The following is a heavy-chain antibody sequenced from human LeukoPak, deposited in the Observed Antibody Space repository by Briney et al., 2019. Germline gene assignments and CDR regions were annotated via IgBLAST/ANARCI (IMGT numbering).Heavy chain of an antibody. D-gene: IGHD5-18*01. V-gene: IGHV3-30-3*01. Sequence: PGGSLRLSCAASGFTFSSYAMHWVRQAPGKGLEWVAVISYDGSNKYYADSVKGRFTIPRDNSKNTLYLQMNSLRAEDTAVYYCQGRAMVTNDYWGQGTLVTVSS. CDR2: ISYDGSNK. CDR1: GFTFSSYA. J-gene: IGHJ4*02. CDR3: QGRAMVTNDY.